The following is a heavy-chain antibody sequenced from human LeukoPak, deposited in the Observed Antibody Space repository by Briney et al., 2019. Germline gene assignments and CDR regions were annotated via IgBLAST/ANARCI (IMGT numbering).Heavy chain of an antibody. CDR3: ARVVDPGATNPSFFDY. CDR1: GYTFTSYG. CDR2: ISAYNGNT. J-gene: IGHJ4*02. D-gene: IGHD1-26*01. V-gene: IGHV1-18*01. Sequence: RASVKVSCKASGYTFTSYGISWVRQAPGQGLEWTGWISAYNGNTNYAQKLQGRVTMTTDTSTSTAYMELRSLRSDDTAVYYCARVVDPGATNPSFFDYWGQGTLVTVSS.